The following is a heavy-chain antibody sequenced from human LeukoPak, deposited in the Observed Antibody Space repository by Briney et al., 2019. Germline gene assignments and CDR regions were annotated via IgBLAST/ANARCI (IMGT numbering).Heavy chain of an antibody. D-gene: IGHD1-14*01. J-gene: IGHJ4*02. CDR2: IWYDGSNK. V-gene: IGHV3-33*01. Sequence: PGGSLRLSCAASGFTFSSYGMHWVRQAPGKGLEWVAVIWYDGSNKYYADSVKGRFTISRDNSKNTLYLQMNSLRAEDTAVYYCARSYQRYYFDYWGQGTLVTVSS. CDR3: ARSYQRYYFDY. CDR1: GFTFSSYG.